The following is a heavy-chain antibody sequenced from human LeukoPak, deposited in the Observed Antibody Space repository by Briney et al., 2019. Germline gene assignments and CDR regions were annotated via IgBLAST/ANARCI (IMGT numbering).Heavy chain of an antibody. J-gene: IGHJ4*02. CDR3: TRMTTGHDY. CDR1: GVSFNDYY. CDR2: ITHSGYT. V-gene: IGHV4-34*01. D-gene: IGHD4-17*01. Sequence: SETLSLTCAVSGVSFNDYYWSWVRQTPGRGLEWIGEITHSGYTNDSPSLKSRVTLSIDTSRKQFSLNLRSVTVADTGIYYCTRMTTGHDYWGQGTLVTVSS.